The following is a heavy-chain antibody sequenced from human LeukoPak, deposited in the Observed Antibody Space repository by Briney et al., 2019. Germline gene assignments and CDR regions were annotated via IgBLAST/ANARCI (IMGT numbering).Heavy chain of an antibody. V-gene: IGHV4-39*01. CDR1: GGSISSSSYY. CDR3: ARNSIAKSSSVWYFDL. J-gene: IGHJ2*01. D-gene: IGHD6-6*01. Sequence: PSETLSLTCTVSGGSISSSSYYWGWIRQPPGKGLEWIGSIYYSGSTYYNPSLKSRVTISVDTSKNQFSLKLSSVTAADTAVYYCARNSIAKSSSVWYFDLWGRGTLVTVSS. CDR2: IYYSGST.